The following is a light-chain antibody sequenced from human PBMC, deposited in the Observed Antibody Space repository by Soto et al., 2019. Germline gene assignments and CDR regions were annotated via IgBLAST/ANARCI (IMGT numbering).Light chain of an antibody. J-gene: IGLJ2*01. Sequence: QSVVTQTPSASGTPGQRVTISCSGSSSNIGSNPVNWYQQVPGTAPQLLIYGNNQWTSGVPDRFSGSKSGTSASLAISGLQSEDEADYYCAAWDGSLSGVVFGGGTKVTVL. CDR1: SSNIGSNP. CDR2: GNN. V-gene: IGLV1-44*01. CDR3: AAWDGSLSGVV.